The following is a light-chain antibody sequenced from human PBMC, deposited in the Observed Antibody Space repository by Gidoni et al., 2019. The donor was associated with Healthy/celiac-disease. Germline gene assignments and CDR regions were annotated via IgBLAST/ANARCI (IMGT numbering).Light chain of an antibody. J-gene: IGKJ1*01. CDR2: DAA. Sequence: EVVLTQSPATLSLSPGETATLSCIASQSVSSYLAWYHQKPGQAPRLLIYDAANRATGIPARFSGSGSGTDFTLTISSLEPEDFAVYYCQQRSNWTPWTFGQGTKVEIK. V-gene: IGKV3-11*01. CDR1: QSVSSY. CDR3: QQRSNWTPWT.